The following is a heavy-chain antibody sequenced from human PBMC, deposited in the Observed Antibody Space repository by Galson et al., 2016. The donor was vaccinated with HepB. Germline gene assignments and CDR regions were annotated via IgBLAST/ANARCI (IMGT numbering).Heavy chain of an antibody. D-gene: IGHD3-3*01. CDR2: IYYSGSR. V-gene: IGHV4-61*05. Sequence: SETLSLTCTVSDGSIRSSSFSWGWIRQPPGKGLEWIGYIYYSGSRNFNPSLESRLTMSVDTSKNQFSLKLSSVTAADTAVYYCARATIFGVVIAFDYWGQGTLVTVSS. CDR1: DGSIRSSSFS. J-gene: IGHJ4*02. CDR3: ARATIFGVVIAFDY.